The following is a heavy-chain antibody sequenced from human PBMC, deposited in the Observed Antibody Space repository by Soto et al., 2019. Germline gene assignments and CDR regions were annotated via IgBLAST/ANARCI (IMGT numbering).Heavy chain of an antibody. CDR3: ARLGGYYQAFDS. D-gene: IGHD3-22*01. CDR1: GGSIRDYY. CDR2: IYYTGTT. J-gene: IGHJ4*02. V-gene: IGHV4-59*08. Sequence: SETLSLTCTVSGGSIRDYYWGWIRQSPGKGLEWIGYIYYTGTTRYNPSLKSRVTISVDSSKNQFSLKLDSVTAADTAVYYCARLGGYYQAFDSWGQGTLVTVSS.